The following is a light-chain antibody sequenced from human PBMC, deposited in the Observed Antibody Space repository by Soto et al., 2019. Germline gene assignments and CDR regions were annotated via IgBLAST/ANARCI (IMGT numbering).Light chain of an antibody. CDR1: QSVSNNY. V-gene: IGKV3-20*01. CDR3: QQYNNWPPWA. CDR2: GAS. J-gene: IGKJ1*01. Sequence: EIVLTQSPGTLSLSPGERATLSCRPSQSVSNNYLAWYQQKPGQAPRLLIYGASSRATGIPDRFSGSGSGTDFTLTISRLEPEDFAVYYCQQYNNWPPWAFGQGSKVDI.